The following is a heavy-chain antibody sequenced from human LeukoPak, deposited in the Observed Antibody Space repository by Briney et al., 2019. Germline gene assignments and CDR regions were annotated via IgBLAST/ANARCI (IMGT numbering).Heavy chain of an antibody. J-gene: IGHJ1*01. CDR1: GFTFSSYA. CDR2: MSGSSGST. V-gene: IGHV3-23*01. CDR3: AKGYDFWSGSEYFQD. D-gene: IGHD3-3*01. Sequence: GGSLRLSCAASGFTFSSYAMSWVRQAPGKGLEWVSIMSGSSGSTYYADSVKGRFTISRDNSKNTLDLQMNSLRAEDTAVYYCAKGYDFWSGSEYFQDWGQGTLVTVSS.